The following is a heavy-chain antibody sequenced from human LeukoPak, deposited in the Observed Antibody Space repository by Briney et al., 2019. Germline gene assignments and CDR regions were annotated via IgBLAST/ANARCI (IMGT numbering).Heavy chain of an antibody. J-gene: IGHJ4*02. V-gene: IGHV4-59*01. Sequence: PSETLPLTCTVSGGSISSYYWSWIRQPPGKGLEWIGYIYYSGSTNYNPSLRSRVTISVDTSKNQFSLKLSSVTAADTAVYYCARDPGRRYFDYWGQGTLGTVSS. CDR3: ARDPGRRYFDY. CDR1: GGSISSYY. CDR2: IYYSGST.